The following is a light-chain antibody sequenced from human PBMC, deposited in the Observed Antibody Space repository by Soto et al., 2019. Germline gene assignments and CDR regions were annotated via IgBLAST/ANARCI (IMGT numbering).Light chain of an antibody. CDR2: DAS. CDR1: QSVTNS. CDR3: QQHISWPLT. J-gene: IGKJ4*01. V-gene: IGKV3-11*01. Sequence: EIVLTQFPATLSLSPGGRATLSCRASQSVTNSLAWYQQKPGQAPRLLVYDASNRATGIPTRFSGSGSGTDFTLTISNLEPEDFAVYYCQQHISWPLTFGGGTKVDIK.